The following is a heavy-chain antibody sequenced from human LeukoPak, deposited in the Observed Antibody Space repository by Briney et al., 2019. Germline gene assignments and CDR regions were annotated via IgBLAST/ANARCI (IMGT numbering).Heavy chain of an antibody. Sequence: ASVKVSCKASGYIFTSYYIHWVRQAPGQGLEWMGIINPSGGTTNYAQKFQGRVTMTRDTSTSTVYMELSSLRSDDTAVYYCARFAVHRRIAVAGQFGLDYWGQGTLVTVSS. CDR1: GYIFTSYY. V-gene: IGHV1-46*01. CDR2: INPSGGTT. D-gene: IGHD6-19*01. CDR3: ARFAVHRRIAVAGQFGLDY. J-gene: IGHJ4*02.